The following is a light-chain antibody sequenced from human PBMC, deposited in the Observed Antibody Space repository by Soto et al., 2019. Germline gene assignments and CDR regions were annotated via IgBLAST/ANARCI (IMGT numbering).Light chain of an antibody. V-gene: IGKV1-5*01. CDR3: QQYSTYWT. CDR1: QTISRW. J-gene: IGKJ1*01. CDR2: DAS. Sequence: DMQMTQSPSTLSASSGDRVTITCRASQTISRWLAWYQQRPGKAPKLLIYDASTLDSGVPSRFSGSGSGTEFTLTISSLQPDDSATYYCQQYSTYWTFGQGTKVEIK.